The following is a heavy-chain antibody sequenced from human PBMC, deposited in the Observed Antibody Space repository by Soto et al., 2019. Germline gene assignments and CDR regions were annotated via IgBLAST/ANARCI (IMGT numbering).Heavy chain of an antibody. CDR1: GGSVTSHH. J-gene: IGHJ5*02. CDR2: TSYTGNS. Sequence: SETLSLTCFVSGGSVTSHHWSWIRQFPGRGLEWIAYTSYTGNSNYNPSLHRGLTISLDTSTNRLSLNLTSVTAADTAVYYCARLGWETEDNCFDPWGQGALVTVS. CDR3: ARLGWETEDNCFDP. V-gene: IGHV4-59*02. D-gene: IGHD1-26*01.